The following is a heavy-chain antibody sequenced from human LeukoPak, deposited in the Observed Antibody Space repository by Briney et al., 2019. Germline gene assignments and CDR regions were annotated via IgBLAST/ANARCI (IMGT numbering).Heavy chain of an antibody. Sequence: SETLSLTCAVYGGSFSGYYWSWIRQPPGKGLEWIGYIHYSGSTNYNPSLKSRVTISIDTSKNQSSLKLSSVTAADTAVYYCARSSYYDMDVWGQGTTVTVSS. V-gene: IGHV4-59*01. CDR3: ARSSYYDMDV. J-gene: IGHJ6*02. CDR1: GGSFSGYY. CDR2: IHYSGST.